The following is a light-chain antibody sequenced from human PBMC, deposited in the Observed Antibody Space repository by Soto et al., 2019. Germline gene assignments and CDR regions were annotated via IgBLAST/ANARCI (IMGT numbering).Light chain of an antibody. CDR2: EVS. CDR1: SSAFGSYNR. Sequence: QSALTQPPSVSGSPGQSVTISCTGTSSAFGSYNRVSWYQQPPGTAPKLMIYEVSNRPSGVPDRFSGSKSGNTASLTISGLQAEDEADYYCSSYTSSSTYVFGTGTKVTVL. J-gene: IGLJ1*01. CDR3: SSYTSSSTYV. V-gene: IGLV2-18*02.